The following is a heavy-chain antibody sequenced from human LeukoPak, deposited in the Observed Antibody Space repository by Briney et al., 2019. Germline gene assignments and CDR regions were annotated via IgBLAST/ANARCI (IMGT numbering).Heavy chain of an antibody. V-gene: IGHV1-2*02. CDR2: INPNSGGT. CDR1: GYTFTGYY. CDR3: ARVVTGYYYYYMDV. D-gene: IGHD2-21*02. J-gene: IGHJ6*03. Sequence: ASVMVSCKASGYTFTGYYMHWVRQAPGQGLEWMGWINPNSGGTNYAQKFQGRVTMTRDTSISTAYMELSRLRSDDTAVYYCARVVTGYYYYYMDVWSKGTTVTVSS.